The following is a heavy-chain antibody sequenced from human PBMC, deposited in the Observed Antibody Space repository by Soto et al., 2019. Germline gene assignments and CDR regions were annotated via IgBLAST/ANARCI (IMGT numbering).Heavy chain of an antibody. CDR2: ISSNGGST. J-gene: IGHJ3*02. CDR3: VKDFVGNYYDSSGYLDDAFDI. Sequence: GGSLRLSCSASGFTFSSYAMHWVRQAPGKGLEYVSAISSNGGSTYYADSVKGRFTISRDNSKNTLYLQMSSLRAEDTAVYYCVKDFVGNYYDSSGYLDDAFDIWGQGTMVTVSS. D-gene: IGHD3-22*01. CDR1: GFTFSSYA. V-gene: IGHV3-64D*08.